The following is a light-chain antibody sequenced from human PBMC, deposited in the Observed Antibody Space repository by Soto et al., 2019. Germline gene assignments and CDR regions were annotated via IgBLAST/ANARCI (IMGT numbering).Light chain of an antibody. J-gene: IGKJ5*01. CDR2: DAS. CDR3: QQSSSTSIT. Sequence: EIVLTQSPGTLSLSPGERATLSCRASQSVSSNLAWYQLKPGQAPRLLIYDASTRATGIPARFSGSGSGTESTLTISSLQPEDFATYHCQQSSSTSITFGQGRRLENK. CDR1: QSVSSN. V-gene: IGKV3-15*01.